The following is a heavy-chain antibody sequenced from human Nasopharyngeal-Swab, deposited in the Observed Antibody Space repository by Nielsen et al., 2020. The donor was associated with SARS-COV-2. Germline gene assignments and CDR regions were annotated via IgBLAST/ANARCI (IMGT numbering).Heavy chain of an antibody. V-gene: IGHV4-38-2*02. Sequence: WIRQPPGKGLEWIGSIYHSGSTYYNPSLKSRVTISVDTSKNQFSLKLSSVTAADTAMYYCARDIVVVPAALSQYYFDYWGQGTLVTVSS. CDR2: IYHSGST. D-gene: IGHD2-2*01. CDR3: ARDIVVVPAALSQYYFDY. J-gene: IGHJ4*02.